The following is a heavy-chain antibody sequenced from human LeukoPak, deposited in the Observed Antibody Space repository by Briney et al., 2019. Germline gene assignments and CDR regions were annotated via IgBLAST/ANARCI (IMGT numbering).Heavy chain of an antibody. CDR2: IIPIFGTA. D-gene: IGHD2-2*01. CDR1: GGTFSSYA. Sequence: GASVKVSCKASGGTFSSYAISWVRQAPGQGLKWMGGIIPIFGTANYAQKFQGRVTITADESTSTAYMELSSLRSEDTAVYYCARGNDIVVVPAEYGGDWFDPWGQGTLVTVSS. CDR3: ARGNDIVVVPAEYGGDWFDP. J-gene: IGHJ5*02. V-gene: IGHV1-69*13.